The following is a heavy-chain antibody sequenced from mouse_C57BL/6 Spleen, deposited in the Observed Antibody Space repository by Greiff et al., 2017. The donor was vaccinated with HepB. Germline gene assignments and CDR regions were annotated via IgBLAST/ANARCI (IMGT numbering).Heavy chain of an antibody. CDR3: VRGDHTGEWEE. D-gene: IGHD4-1*01. CDR2: IRSKSNNYAT. Sequence: DVHLVESGGGLVQPKGSLKLSCAASGFSFNTYAMNWVRQAPGKGLEWVARIRSKSNNYATYYADSVKDRFTISRDDSESMLYLKMNNLKTEDTARFYCVRGDHTGEWEEGGQVTTHPVSS. V-gene: IGHV10-1*01. J-gene: IGHJ2*01. CDR1: GFSFNTYA.